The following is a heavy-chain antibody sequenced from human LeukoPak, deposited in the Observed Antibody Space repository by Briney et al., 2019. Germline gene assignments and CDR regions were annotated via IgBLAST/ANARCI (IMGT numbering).Heavy chain of an antibody. Sequence: ASVKVSCKASGYTFTGYYMHLVRQAPGQGLEWMGWINPNSGGTNYAQKFQGRVTMTRDTSISTAYMEMSRLRSDDTAVYYCARDRKYDFWSGSDYWGQGTLVTVSS. CDR2: INPNSGGT. J-gene: IGHJ4*02. CDR3: ARDRKYDFWSGSDY. D-gene: IGHD3-3*01. V-gene: IGHV1-2*02. CDR1: GYTFTGYY.